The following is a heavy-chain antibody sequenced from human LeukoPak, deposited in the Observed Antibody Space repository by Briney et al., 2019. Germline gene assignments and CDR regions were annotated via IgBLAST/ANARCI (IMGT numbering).Heavy chain of an antibody. V-gene: IGHV4-59*08. D-gene: IGHD3-22*01. J-gene: IGHJ3*02. Sequence: KPSETLSLTCTVSGVSISSYYWSWIRQPPGKGLEWIGYIYYSGSTNYNPSLKSRVTISVDTSKNQFSLKLSSVTAADTAVYYCARPGGYYYDSSGYTDAFDIWGQGTMVTVSS. CDR3: ARPGGYYYDSSGYTDAFDI. CDR2: IYYSGST. CDR1: GVSISSYY.